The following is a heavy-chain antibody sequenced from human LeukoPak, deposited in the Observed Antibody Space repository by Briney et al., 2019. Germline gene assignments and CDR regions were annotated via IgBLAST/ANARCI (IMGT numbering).Heavy chain of an antibody. CDR1: GFTFSSYS. V-gene: IGHV3-48*01. Sequence: PGGSLRLSCAASGFTFSSYSMNWVRQAPGKGLEWVSYISSSSSTIYYADSVKGRFTISRDNAKNSLYLQMNSLRAEDTAVYYCARDRPSYGYEFEGGFDYWGQGTLVIVSS. D-gene: IGHD5-18*01. CDR3: ARDRPSYGYEFEGGFDY. J-gene: IGHJ4*02. CDR2: ISSSSSTI.